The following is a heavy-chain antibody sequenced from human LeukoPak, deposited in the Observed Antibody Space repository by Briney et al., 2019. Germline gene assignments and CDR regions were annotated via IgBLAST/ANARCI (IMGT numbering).Heavy chain of an antibody. Sequence: ASVRVSCKASGYTFTGYYMHWVRQAPGQGLEWMGVIDPSGGNTTYAQRFQGRVTMTRDTSTSTVYLQLSSLRSEDTAVYYCARTLIAVAGYNWFDPWGQGTLVTVSS. J-gene: IGHJ5*02. D-gene: IGHD6-13*01. CDR2: IDPSGGNT. CDR3: ARTLIAVAGYNWFDP. CDR1: GYTFTGYY. V-gene: IGHV1-46*01.